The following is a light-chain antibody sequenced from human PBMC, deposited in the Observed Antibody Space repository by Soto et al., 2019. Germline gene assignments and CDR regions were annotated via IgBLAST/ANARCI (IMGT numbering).Light chain of an antibody. CDR1: QSVSGN. J-gene: IGKJ1*01. Sequence: EIVMTQSPATLSVSPGERATLSCRASQSVSGNLAWYQQKPGQTPRLLIYGASTRATGIPARFSGSGSGTEFTRTISSLQSEDFAVYYCQQYNNWPQTFGQGTKVEIK. V-gene: IGKV3-15*01. CDR2: GAS. CDR3: QQYNNWPQT.